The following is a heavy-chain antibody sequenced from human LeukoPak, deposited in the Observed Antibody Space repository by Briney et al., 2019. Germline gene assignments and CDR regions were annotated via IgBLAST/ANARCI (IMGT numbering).Heavy chain of an antibody. D-gene: IGHD2-15*01. CDR1: GFTFSSYA. V-gene: IGHV3-23*01. CDR3: AKRYCSGGSCYSVLYFDY. CDR2: ISGSGGST. Sequence: PGGSLRLSCAASGFTFSSYAMSWVRQAPGKGLEWVSAISGSGGSTYYADSVKGRFTISRDNSKNTLYLQMNSLRAEDTAVYYCAKRYCSGGSCYSVLYFDYWGQGTLVTVSS. J-gene: IGHJ4*02.